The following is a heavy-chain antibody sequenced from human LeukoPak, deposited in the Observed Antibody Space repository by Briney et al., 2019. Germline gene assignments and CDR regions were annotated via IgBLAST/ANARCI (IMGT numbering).Heavy chain of an antibody. CDR3: AKDGGYSSGWYGGWFDP. Sequence: GGSLRLSCAASGFTFSSYGMHWVRQAPGKGLEWVAVISYDGSNKYYADSVKGRFTISRDNSKNTLYLQMNSLGAEDTAVYYCAKDGGYSSGWYGGWFDPWGQGTLVTVSS. V-gene: IGHV3-30*18. CDR1: GFTFSSYG. CDR2: ISYDGSNK. J-gene: IGHJ5*02. D-gene: IGHD6-19*01.